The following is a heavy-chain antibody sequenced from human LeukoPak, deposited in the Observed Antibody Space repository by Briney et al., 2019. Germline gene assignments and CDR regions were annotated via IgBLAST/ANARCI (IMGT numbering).Heavy chain of an antibody. CDR1: GGSFSGYY. CDR3: ARSDYYYYMDV. CDR2: INHSGST. J-gene: IGHJ6*03. Sequence: SETLSLTCAVYGGSFSGYYWSWIRQPPGKGLEWIGEINHSGSTNYNPSLKSRVTISVDASKNQFSLKLSSVTAADTAVYYCARSDYYYYMDVWGKGTTVTVSS. V-gene: IGHV4-34*01.